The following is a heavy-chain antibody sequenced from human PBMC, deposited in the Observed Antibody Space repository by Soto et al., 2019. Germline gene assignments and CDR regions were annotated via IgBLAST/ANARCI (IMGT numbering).Heavy chain of an antibody. Sequence: QVQLVQSGAEVKKPGSSVKVSCKASGGTFSSYTISWVRQAPGQGLEWMGRIIPILGIANYAQKFQGRVTITADKYTSTAYMELSSLRFEDTAVYYCAGEGYCSGGSCYSHYWGQGTLVTVSS. D-gene: IGHD2-15*01. CDR3: AGEGYCSGGSCYSHY. CDR2: IIPILGIA. CDR1: GGTFSSYT. J-gene: IGHJ4*02. V-gene: IGHV1-69*08.